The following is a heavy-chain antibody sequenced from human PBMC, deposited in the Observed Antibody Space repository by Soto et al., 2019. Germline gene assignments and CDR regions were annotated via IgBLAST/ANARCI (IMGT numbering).Heavy chain of an antibody. D-gene: IGHD2-2*01. V-gene: IGHV1-69*13. J-gene: IGHJ3*02. Sequence: SVKVSCKASGGTFSSYAISWVRQAPGQGLEWMGGIIPIFGTTNYAQKFQGRVTMTADESTSTVYMELSSLRSEDTAVYYCARERYCSSTSCYRDAFDIWGQGTMVTVSS. CDR1: GGTFSSYA. CDR2: IIPIFGTT. CDR3: ARERYCSSTSCYRDAFDI.